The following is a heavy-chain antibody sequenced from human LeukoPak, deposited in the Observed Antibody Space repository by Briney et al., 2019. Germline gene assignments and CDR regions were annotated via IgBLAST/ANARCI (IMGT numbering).Heavy chain of an antibody. Sequence: GGSLRLSCSASGLTFNKNAMHWVRQAPGKGPEYVSAISSNGGTTFYADSVKGRFTISRDNSKNTLHLQMSSLRAEDTAVYYCVKDEASGGNAFDYWGQGTLVTVSS. CDR1: GLTFNKNA. CDR2: ISSNGGTT. V-gene: IGHV3-64D*09. J-gene: IGHJ4*02. CDR3: VKDEASGGNAFDY. D-gene: IGHD4-23*01.